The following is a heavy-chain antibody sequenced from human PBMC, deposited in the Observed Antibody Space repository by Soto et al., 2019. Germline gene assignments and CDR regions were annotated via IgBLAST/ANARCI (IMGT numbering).Heavy chain of an antibody. J-gene: IGHJ3*02. CDR2: ISTYNGNT. CDR1: GYTFTSYG. V-gene: IGHV1-18*04. D-gene: IGHD3-22*01. Sequence: RASVKVSCKASGYTFTSYGISWVRQAPGQGLEWMGWISTYNGNTNYAQKLQGRVTMATDTSTSTAYMELRSLRSDDTAVYYCARDDSLYYYDSSGYSHSRGAFDIWGQGTMLTVSS. CDR3: ARDDSLYYYDSSGYSHSRGAFDI.